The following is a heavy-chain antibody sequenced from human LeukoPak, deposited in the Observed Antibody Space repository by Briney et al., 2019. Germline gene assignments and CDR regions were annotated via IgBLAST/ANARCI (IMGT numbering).Heavy chain of an antibody. V-gene: IGHV3-7*01. CDR1: GFSFNSDW. D-gene: IGHD3-16*01. Sequence: GGSLRLSCAASGFSFNSDWMDWVRQAPGKGLEWVANIKHDESEKNYLDSVKGRFTISRDNAQNSLYLQMNGLRAEDTAVYYCTRRLDDWGQGTLVTVSS. J-gene: IGHJ4*02. CDR3: TRRLDD. CDR2: IKHDESEK.